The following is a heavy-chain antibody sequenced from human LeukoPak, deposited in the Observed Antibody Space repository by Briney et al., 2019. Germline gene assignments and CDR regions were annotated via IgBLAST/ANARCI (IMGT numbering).Heavy chain of an antibody. V-gene: IGHV3-9*01. J-gene: IGHJ6*02. CDR3: AKGTNPNIVVVVDVQFDYGMDV. Sequence: GGSLRLSCAASGFTFDDYALHWVRQAPGKGLEWVSAISWNGDNIGYADSVKGRFTVSRDNAKNSLYLQMNSLRAEDTALYYCAKGTNPNIVVVVDVQFDYGMDVWGQGTTVTVPS. D-gene: IGHD2-15*01. CDR1: GFTFDDYA. CDR2: ISWNGDNI.